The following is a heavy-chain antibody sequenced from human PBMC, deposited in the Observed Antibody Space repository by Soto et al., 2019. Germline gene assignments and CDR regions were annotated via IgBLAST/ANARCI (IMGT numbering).Heavy chain of an antibody. V-gene: IGHV3-30-3*01. CDR3: ARSYDILTEYFDY. CDR1: GFTFSSYA. J-gene: IGHJ4*02. Sequence: GGSLRLSCAASGFTFSSYAMHWVRQAPGKGLEWVAVISYDGSNKYYADSVKGRFTISRDNSKNTLYLQMNSLRAEDTAVYYCARSYDILTEYFDYWGQGTLVTVSS. D-gene: IGHD3-9*01. CDR2: ISYDGSNK.